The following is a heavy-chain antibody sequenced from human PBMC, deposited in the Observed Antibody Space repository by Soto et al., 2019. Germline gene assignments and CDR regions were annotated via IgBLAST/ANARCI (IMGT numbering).Heavy chain of an antibody. V-gene: IGHV3-74*01. Sequence: EVHLVESGGGSVQPGGSLKLSCAGSGFAFSSYWIHWVRQVPGKGLVWVSRINGDGSTTSNADSVRGRFTISRDNAKDTLYLQMSSLRAEDTALYYCARVGQGRYYFDYWGQGTLVTVSS. CDR1: GFAFSSYW. CDR2: INGDGSTT. CDR3: ARVGQGRYYFDY. J-gene: IGHJ4*02.